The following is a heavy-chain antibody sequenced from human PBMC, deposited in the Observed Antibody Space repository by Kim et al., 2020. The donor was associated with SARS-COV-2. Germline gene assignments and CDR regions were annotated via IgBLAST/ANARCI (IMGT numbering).Heavy chain of an antibody. J-gene: IGHJ2*01. CDR3: VKDGLGGWLQPLRYFDL. Sequence: VKGRFTISRDNSKNTLYLQMSSLRAEDTAVYYCVKDGLGGWLQPLRYFDLWGRGTLVTVSS. V-gene: IGHV3-64D*09. D-gene: IGHD5-12*01.